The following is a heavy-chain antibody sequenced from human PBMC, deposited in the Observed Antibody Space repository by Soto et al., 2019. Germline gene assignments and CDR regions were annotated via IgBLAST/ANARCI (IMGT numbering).Heavy chain of an antibody. D-gene: IGHD6-19*01. CDR3: ARAADSGWYYFDY. CDR2: IIPLFGTG. J-gene: IGHJ4*02. V-gene: IGHV1-69*12. CDR1: GGTFSTSA. Sequence: QVQLVQSGAEVKEPGSSVKVSCKASGGTFSTSAINWVRQVPGQGLEWMGGIIPLFGTGKVVQKFQGKVTITAEGSTSTVYLELSNLRSEDTAVYYCARAADSGWYYFDYWGQGTQVTVSS.